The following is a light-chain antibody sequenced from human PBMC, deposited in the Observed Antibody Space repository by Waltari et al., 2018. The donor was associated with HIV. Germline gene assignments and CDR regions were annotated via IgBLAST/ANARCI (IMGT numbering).Light chain of an antibody. V-gene: IGKV1-33*01. CDR2: DAS. J-gene: IGKJ2*01. Sequence: DIQMTQSPSSLSASIGDRVTTTCQASPDISNYLNWYQQKPGKAPKLLINDASNLERGVPSRFTGSGSGTDFSITIISLQPVDIATYYCQQYDHPPHTFGQGTKLEIK. CDR3: QQYDHPPHT. CDR1: PDISNY.